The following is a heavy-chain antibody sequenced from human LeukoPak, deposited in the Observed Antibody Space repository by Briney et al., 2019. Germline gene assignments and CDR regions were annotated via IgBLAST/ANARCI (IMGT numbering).Heavy chain of an antibody. CDR1: GFTFSSYW. CDR2: INSDGSST. V-gene: IGHV3-74*01. J-gene: IGHJ4*02. CDR3: VRDFTNIRGGGYFDN. D-gene: IGHD2/OR15-2a*01. Sequence: GGSLRLSCAASGFTFSSYWMHWVRQAPGKGLVWVSRINSDGSSTSYAESVKGRFTISRDNSKNTLYLQMNSLRAEDTAVYHCVRDFTNIRGGGYFDNWGQGTLVTVSS.